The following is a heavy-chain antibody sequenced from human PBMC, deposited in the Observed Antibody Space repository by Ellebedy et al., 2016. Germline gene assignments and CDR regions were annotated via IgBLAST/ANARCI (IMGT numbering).Heavy chain of an antibody. V-gene: IGHV3-23*01. CDR1: GFTFGSYA. CDR2: ISVSGDGT. D-gene: IGHD3-22*01. CDR3: ARDLSYYYDSTGCYFD. Sequence: GESLKISCAASGFTFGSYAMNWVRQAPGKGLEWVSAISVSGDGTYYADSVKGRFTISRDNSKSTLFLHLNSLRAEDTAVYYCARDLSYYYDSTGCYFDWGQGTLVTVSS. J-gene: IGHJ4*02.